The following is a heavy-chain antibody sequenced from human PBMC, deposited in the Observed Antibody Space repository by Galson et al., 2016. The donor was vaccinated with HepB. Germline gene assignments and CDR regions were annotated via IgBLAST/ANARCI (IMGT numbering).Heavy chain of an antibody. CDR2: MNPDSGNT. V-gene: IGHV1-8*01. D-gene: IGHD1-1*01. J-gene: IGHJ4*02. Sequence: SVKVSCKASGHTFTNNDINWIRQAPGQGLEWMGWMNPDSGNTGSAQRFQGRISMTRNTSISTAYMELSSLRSEDTAMYYCARGGNWRNYFDYWGQGALVTVSS. CDR3: ARGGNWRNYFDY. CDR1: GHTFTNND.